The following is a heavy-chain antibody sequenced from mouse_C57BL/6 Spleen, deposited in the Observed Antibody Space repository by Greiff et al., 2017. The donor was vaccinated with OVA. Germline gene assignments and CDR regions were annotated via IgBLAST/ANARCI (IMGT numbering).Heavy chain of an antibody. V-gene: IGHV1-15*01. J-gene: IGHJ2*01. CDR2: IDPETGGT. CDR3: TRWSSYYYGSSYNY. D-gene: IGHD1-1*01. CDR1: GYTFTDYE. Sequence: QVQLQQSGAELVRPGASVTLSCKASGYTFTDYEMHWVKQTPVHGLEWIGAIDPETGGTAYNQKFKGKAILTADKSSSTAYMELRSLTSEDSAVYYCTRWSSYYYGSSYNYWGQGTTLTVSS.